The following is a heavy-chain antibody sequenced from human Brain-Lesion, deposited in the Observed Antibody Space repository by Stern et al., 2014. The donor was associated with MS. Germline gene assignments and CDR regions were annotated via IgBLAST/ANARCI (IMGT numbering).Heavy chain of an antibody. J-gene: IGHJ4*02. CDR2: INPKSGGT. D-gene: IGHD3-22*01. V-gene: IGHV1-2*04. Sequence: VQLVESGAEVKKPGASVKVSCKASGYTFTGYYKHWVRQAPGQGLEWMRWINPKSGGTNYAQKFQGWVTMTRDTSINTAYMELSRLRSDDTAVYYCATYYYDSTGYNDFWGQGTLVTVSS. CDR1: GYTFTGYY. CDR3: ATYYYDSTGYNDF.